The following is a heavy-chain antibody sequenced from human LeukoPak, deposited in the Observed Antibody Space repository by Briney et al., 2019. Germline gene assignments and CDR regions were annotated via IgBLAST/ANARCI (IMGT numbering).Heavy chain of an antibody. CDR3: AKGYYDSSGGSFDY. CDR1: GFIFDDYA. CDR2: ITWNSGTI. J-gene: IGHJ4*02. V-gene: IGHV3-9*01. Sequence: GGSLRLSCAASGFIFDDYAMHWVRQAPGKGLEWVSGITWNSGTIGYVDSVKGRFTISRDNAKNSLYLQMNSLRAEDTALYYCAKGYYDSSGGSFDYWGQGTLVTVSS. D-gene: IGHD3-22*01.